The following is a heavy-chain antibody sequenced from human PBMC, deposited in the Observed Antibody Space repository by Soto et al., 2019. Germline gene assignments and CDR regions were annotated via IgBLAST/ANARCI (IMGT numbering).Heavy chain of an antibody. CDR3: ARGDPLNHCSNGVCSFDY. J-gene: IGHJ4*02. CDR1: SDSTVSNY. Sequence: SETPPLPSSAASDSTVSNYSIYFRRPARNGLEWIGRIYASGGNIYNPALKRRLAMSVEASKNQFPVKLSSVTAADTAVYYCARGDPLNHCSNGVCSFDYWGQGTLVTVSS. CDR2: IYASGGN. D-gene: IGHD2-8*01. V-gene: IGHV4-4*07.